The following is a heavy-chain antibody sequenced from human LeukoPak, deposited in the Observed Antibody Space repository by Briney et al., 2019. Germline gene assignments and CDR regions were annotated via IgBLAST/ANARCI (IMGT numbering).Heavy chain of an antibody. CDR1: GFTFSSYS. CDR3: ARDRLHYGEYEKTFDY. CDR2: ISYSSSTI. D-gene: IGHD4-17*01. V-gene: IGHV3-48*01. J-gene: IGHJ4*02. Sequence: GGSLRLSCAASGFTFSSYSMNWARQAPGKGLEWVSYISYSSSTIYYADSVKGRFTISRDNAKNSLYLQMDSLRAEDTAVYYCARDRLHYGEYEKTFDYWGQGTLVTASS.